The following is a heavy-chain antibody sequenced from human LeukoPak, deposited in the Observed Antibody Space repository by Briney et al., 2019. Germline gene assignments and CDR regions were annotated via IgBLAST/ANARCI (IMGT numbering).Heavy chain of an antibody. V-gene: IGHV4-39*07. D-gene: IGHD2-2*01. J-gene: IGHJ4*02. Sequence: SETLSLTCIVSGGSISSTNYYWGWIRQPPGKGLEWIGSIYYSGRSYYNPSLKSRLTISVDTSKNQFSLKLSSVTAADTAVYYCARASLGYCSSTSCYGPEPPQHFDYWGQGTLVTVSS. CDR1: GGSISSTNYY. CDR2: IYYSGRS. CDR3: ARASLGYCSSTSCYGPEPPQHFDY.